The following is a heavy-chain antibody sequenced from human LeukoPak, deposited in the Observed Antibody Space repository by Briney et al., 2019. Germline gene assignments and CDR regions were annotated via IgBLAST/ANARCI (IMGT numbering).Heavy chain of an antibody. CDR1: GFTFRDYT. J-gene: IGHJ4*02. CDR2: ISKSGTYI. V-gene: IGHV3-21*01. Sequence: PGGSLRLSCEASGFTFRDYTMNWVRQAPGKGLEWVSAISKSGTYIKYADSVKGRFTVSRDNAKNSLFLQMNSLRVEDTAVYYCAREVVIVVEPAANTIDYWGQGTLVTVSS. D-gene: IGHD2-2*01. CDR3: AREVVIVVEPAANTIDY.